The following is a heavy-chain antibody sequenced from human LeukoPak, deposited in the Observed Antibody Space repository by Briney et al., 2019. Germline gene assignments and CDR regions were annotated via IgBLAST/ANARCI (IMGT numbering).Heavy chain of an antibody. V-gene: IGHV4-39*07. D-gene: IGHD2-2*01. CDR2: INHSGST. Sequence: PSETLSLTCTVSGGSISSGGYYWSWIRQPPGKGLEWIGEINHSGSTNYNPSLKSRVTISVDTSKNQFSLKLSSVTAADTAVYYCARATSTNCSSTSCYSSSFDYWGQGTLVTVSS. J-gene: IGHJ4*02. CDR3: ARATSTNCSSTSCYSSSFDY. CDR1: GGSISSGGYY.